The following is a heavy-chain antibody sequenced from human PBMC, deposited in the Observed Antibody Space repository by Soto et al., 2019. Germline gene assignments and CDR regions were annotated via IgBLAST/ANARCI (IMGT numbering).Heavy chain of an antibody. CDR2: IGTAGDT. Sequence: GGSLRLSCAASGFTFSSYDMHWVRQATGKGLEWVSAIGTAGDTYYPGSVKGRFTISRENAKNSLYLQMNSLRAGDTAVYYCARDIMVRGVITYYYGMDVWGQGTTVTVSS. CDR3: ARDIMVRGVITYYYGMDV. CDR1: GFTFSSYD. D-gene: IGHD3-10*01. V-gene: IGHV3-13*01. J-gene: IGHJ6*02.